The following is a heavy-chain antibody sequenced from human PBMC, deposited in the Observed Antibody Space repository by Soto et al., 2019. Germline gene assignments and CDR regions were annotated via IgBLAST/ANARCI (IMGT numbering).Heavy chain of an antibody. V-gene: IGHV1-69*04. CDR3: ARDPSAYYYDSSGYYRGNAFDI. CDR2: INPSGDIR. J-gene: IGHJ3*02. D-gene: IGHD3-22*01. CDR1: GYTFTSYG. Sequence: SVKVSCKASGYTFTSYGISWVRQAPGQGLEWMGIINPSGDIRNYAQKFQGRVTITADKSTSTAYMELSSLRSEDTAVYYCARDPSAYYYDSSGYYRGNAFDIWGQGTMVTVSS.